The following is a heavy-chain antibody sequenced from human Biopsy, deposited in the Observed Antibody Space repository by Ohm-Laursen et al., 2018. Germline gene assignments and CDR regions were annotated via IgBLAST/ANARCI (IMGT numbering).Heavy chain of an antibody. D-gene: IGHD3-3*01. CDR1: GGSIDGSGDY. CDR2: ISDTGTT. V-gene: IGHV4-61*05. J-gene: IGHJ3*01. CDR3: ARLFRLDDYWNDDPPDGFDV. Sequence: TLSLTCTVSGGSIDGSGDYWSWIRQPPGKGLEWIGYISDTGTTNYNPSLRGRVAMSVDTSKNQFSLQLTSVTAADTAMFFCARLFRLDDYWNDDPPDGFDVWGQGTMVTVSS.